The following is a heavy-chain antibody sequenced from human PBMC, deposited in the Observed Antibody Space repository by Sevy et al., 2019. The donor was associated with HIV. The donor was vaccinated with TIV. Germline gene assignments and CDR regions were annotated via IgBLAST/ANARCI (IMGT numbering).Heavy chain of an antibody. CDR1: GGSISSGDYY. CDR2: IYYSGST. CDR3: ARGGDGYNSYYYMDV. Sequence: SETLSLTCTVSGGSISSGDYYWSWIRQHPGKGLEWIGYIYYSGSTYYNPSLKSRVTISVDTSKNQFSLKLSSVTAADTAVYYCARGGDGYNSYYYMDVWGKGTTVTVSS. D-gene: IGHD5-12*01. V-gene: IGHV4-31*03. J-gene: IGHJ6*03.